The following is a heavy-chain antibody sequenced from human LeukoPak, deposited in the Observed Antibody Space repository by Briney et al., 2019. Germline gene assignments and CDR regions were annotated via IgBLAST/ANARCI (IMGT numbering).Heavy chain of an antibody. D-gene: IGHD1-26*01. CDR2: INWNGGST. CDR3: ARVIVGATKDYYYYYYMDV. V-gene: IGHV3-20*04. CDR1: GFTFDDYG. J-gene: IGHJ6*03. Sequence: PGGSLRLSCAASGFTFDDYGMSWVPQAPGKGLEWVSGINWNGGSTGYADSVKGRFTISRDNAKNSLYLQMNSLRAEDTALYYCARVIVGATKDYYYYYYMDVWGKGTTVTVSS.